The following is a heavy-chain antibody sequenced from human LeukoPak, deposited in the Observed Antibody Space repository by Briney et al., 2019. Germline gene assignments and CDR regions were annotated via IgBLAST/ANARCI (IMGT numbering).Heavy chain of an antibody. J-gene: IGHJ4*02. CDR1: GHTLSDLT. CDR3: AAGGLYDLLPY. CDR2: FDPGNGEI. Sequence: ASVTVSCKVSGHTLSDLTMHWVRQAPGKGLEWMGGFDPGNGEIIYAQKFQGRVTMTEDASTDTAYMELSSLKSEDTAVYYCAAGGLYDLLPYWGQGTLVTVSS. V-gene: IGHV1-24*01. D-gene: IGHD3-3*01.